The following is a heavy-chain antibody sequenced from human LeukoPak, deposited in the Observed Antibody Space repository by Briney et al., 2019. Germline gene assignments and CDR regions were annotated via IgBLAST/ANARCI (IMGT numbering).Heavy chain of an antibody. J-gene: IGHJ4*02. Sequence: GGSLRLSCAASGFSFSSRWMIWVRQAPGKGLEWVANIKQDGSEKYYVDSVKGRFTISRDNTENSLCLQMNSLRAEDSAVYYCARGLGGAHYFDYWGQGTLVTVSS. CDR1: GFSFSSRW. CDR2: IKQDGSEK. D-gene: IGHD4-23*01. V-gene: IGHV3-7*01. CDR3: ARGLGGAHYFDY.